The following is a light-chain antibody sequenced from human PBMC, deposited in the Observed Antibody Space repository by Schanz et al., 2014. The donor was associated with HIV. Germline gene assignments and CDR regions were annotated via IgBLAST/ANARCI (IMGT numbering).Light chain of an antibody. J-gene: IGLJ3*02. V-gene: IGLV2-14*03. CDR2: DVT. CDR3: CSFAGTIWV. Sequence: QSALTQPASVSGTPGQSITISCTGSESDVGGYNYVSWHQQHPGKAPKLMIYDVTDRPSGVPDRFSGSKSGNTASLTISGLQAEDEADYYCCSFAGTIWVFGGGTKLTVL. CDR1: ESDVGGYNY.